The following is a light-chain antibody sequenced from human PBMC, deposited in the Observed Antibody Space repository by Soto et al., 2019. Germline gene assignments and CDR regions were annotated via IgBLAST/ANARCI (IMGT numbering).Light chain of an antibody. CDR1: SGDIGDYNY. CDR3: CSYTRSGTHI. V-gene: IGLV2-14*01. J-gene: IGLJ1*01. Sequence: QSALTQPASVFGCPGQSITSSCVGASGDIGDYNYVSWYQQHPGKVPKVIIYDVSNRPSGVSYRFSGTKSGNTASLTVSGLQAEDEADYYCCSYTRSGTHIFGTGTKVPVL. CDR2: DVS.